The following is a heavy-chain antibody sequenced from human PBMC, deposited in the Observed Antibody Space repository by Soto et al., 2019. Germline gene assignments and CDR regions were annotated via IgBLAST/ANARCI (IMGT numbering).Heavy chain of an antibody. CDR3: ASVMVRGVDY. D-gene: IGHD3-10*01. Sequence: SETLSLTCTVSGGSISSYYWSWIRQPPGKGLGWIGSIYYSGSTYYNPSLKSRVTISVDTSKNQFSLKLSSVTAADTAVYYCASVMVRGVDYWGQGTLVTVSS. V-gene: IGHV4-39*01. CDR1: GGSISSYY. CDR2: IYYSGST. J-gene: IGHJ4*02.